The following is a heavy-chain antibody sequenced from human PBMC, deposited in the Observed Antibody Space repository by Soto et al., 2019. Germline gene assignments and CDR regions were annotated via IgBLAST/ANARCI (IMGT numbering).Heavy chain of an antibody. CDR3: ARTLYGDNVDY. J-gene: IGHJ4*02. Sequence: QVQLVQSGAEVKKPGASVKVSCKASGYTFTSYDINWVRQATGQGLEWMGWMNPNSSNTGYAQKFHVRVTMTRNTSISTAYMELSSLRAEDTSVYYCARTLYGDNVDYWGQGTLVTVSS. CDR2: MNPNSSNT. D-gene: IGHD4-17*01. CDR1: GYTFTSYD. V-gene: IGHV1-8*01.